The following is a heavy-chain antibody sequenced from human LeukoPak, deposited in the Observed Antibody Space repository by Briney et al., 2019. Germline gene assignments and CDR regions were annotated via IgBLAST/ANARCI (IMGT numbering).Heavy chain of an antibody. CDR2: TYYRSKWIN. J-gene: IGHJ3*02. CDR3: ATERNYAFDI. V-gene: IGHV6-1*01. CDR1: GDSVSSNRGV. Sequence: SQTLSLTCAISGDSVSSNRGVWTWIRQSPSRGLEWLGRTYYRSKWINDYAVSVRSRITINPDTSKNQFSLQLNSVTPEDTAVYYCATERNYAFDIWGQGTMVTVSS.